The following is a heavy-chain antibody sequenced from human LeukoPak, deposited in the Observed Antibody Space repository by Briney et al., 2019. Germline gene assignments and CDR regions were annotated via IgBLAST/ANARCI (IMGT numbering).Heavy chain of an antibody. CDR1: GGSISSYY. CDR2: IYYSGST. V-gene: IGHV4-59*01. D-gene: IGHD5-12*01. J-gene: IGHJ4*02. CDR3: ARAPRRGYSGYDLFDY. Sequence: PSETLSLTCTASGGSISSYYWSWIRQPPGKGLEWIGYIYYSGSTNYNPSLKSRVTISVDTSKNQFSLKLSSVTAADTAVYYCARAPRRGYSGYDLFDYWGQGTLVTVSS.